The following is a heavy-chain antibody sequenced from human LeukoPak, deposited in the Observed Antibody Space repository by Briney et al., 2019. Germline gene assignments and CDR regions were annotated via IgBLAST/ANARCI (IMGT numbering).Heavy chain of an antibody. CDR3: ARSYTSGWYDVKY. D-gene: IGHD6-19*01. Sequence: GASVKVSCKVSGGTFSNYAISWVRQAPGQGLEWLGGIIPIFGTANYAQKFQGRVAITADESTSTAYMELSSLRSEGTAVYYCARSYTSGWYDVKYWGQGTLVTVSS. V-gene: IGHV1-69*13. J-gene: IGHJ4*02. CDR2: IIPIFGTA. CDR1: GGTFSNYA.